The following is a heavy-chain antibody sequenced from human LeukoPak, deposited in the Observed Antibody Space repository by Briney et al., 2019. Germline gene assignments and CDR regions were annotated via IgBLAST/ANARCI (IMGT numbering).Heavy chain of an antibody. Sequence: ASVKVSCKASGYAFTGYYMHWVRQAPGQGLEWMGWINPNSGGTNYAQKFQGRVTMTRDTSISTAYMELSSLRSEDTAVYYCARGPRYYGSGSYHYWGQGTLVTVSS. J-gene: IGHJ4*02. CDR3: ARGPRYYGSGSYHY. D-gene: IGHD3-10*01. V-gene: IGHV1-2*02. CDR1: GYAFTGYY. CDR2: INPNSGGT.